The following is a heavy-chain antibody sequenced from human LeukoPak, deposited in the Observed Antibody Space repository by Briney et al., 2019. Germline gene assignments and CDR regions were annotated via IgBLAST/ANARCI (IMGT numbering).Heavy chain of an antibody. CDR1: GGSISSSSYY. Sequence: PSETLSLTCTVSGGSISSSSYYWGWIRQPPGKGLEWIGSIYYSGSTYYNPSLKSRVTISVDTSKNQFSLKLSSVTAADTAVYYCARSGGGLRFLEWLSRGRRNWFDPWGQGTLVTVSS. CDR3: ARSGGGLRFLEWLSRGRRNWFDP. CDR2: IYYSGST. D-gene: IGHD3-3*01. V-gene: IGHV4-39*07. J-gene: IGHJ5*02.